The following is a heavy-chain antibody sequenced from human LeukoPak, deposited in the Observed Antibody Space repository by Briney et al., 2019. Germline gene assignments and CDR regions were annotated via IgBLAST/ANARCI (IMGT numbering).Heavy chain of an antibody. CDR1: GYSFTSYW. D-gene: IGHD5-18*01. CDR2: IYPGDPDI. CDR3: AKSLDTTVVPTAFEY. V-gene: IGHV5-51*01. J-gene: IGHJ4*01. Sequence: GGSLKISCKGSGYSFTSYWIAWVRQMPGKGLVGVGMIYPGDPDIRYNPSFKGQVAISADKSISTAYLRWSSLKASDTAIYYCAKSLDTTVVPTAFEYWGQGTLVAVSS.